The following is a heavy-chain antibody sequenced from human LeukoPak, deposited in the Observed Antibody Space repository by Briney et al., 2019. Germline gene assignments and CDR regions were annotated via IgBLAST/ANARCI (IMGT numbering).Heavy chain of an antibody. CDR2: IYSGGNT. D-gene: IGHD3-22*01. J-gene: IGHJ4*02. V-gene: IGHV3-66*02. CDR1: GLTVSSNY. Sequence: GGSLRLSCTTSGLTVSSNYMSWVRQAPGKGLEWVSVIYSGGNTYYADSVKGRFTISRDHSKNTLYLRMNSLRAEDTAVYYCARDKDDSSGHYFGYWGQGTLVTVSS. CDR3: ARDKDDSSGHYFGY.